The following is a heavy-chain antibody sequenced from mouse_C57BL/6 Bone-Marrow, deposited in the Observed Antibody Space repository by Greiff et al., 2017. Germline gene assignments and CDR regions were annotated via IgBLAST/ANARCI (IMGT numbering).Heavy chain of an antibody. V-gene: IGHV8-12*01. J-gene: IGHJ2*01. CDR3: ARSPSYYSGSSDCFDY. CDR2: LYWDDDT. CDR1: GFSLSTSGMG. Sequence: QVTLKESGPGILQSSQTLSLTCSFSGFSLSTSGMGVRWLRHPSGKGLEWLAHLYWDDDTRYNPSLQSPLTTSKDSSRNQVFLKSTSVDTADTATDYWARSPSYYSGSSDCFDYGGQGTTRTVSS. D-gene: IGHD1-1*01.